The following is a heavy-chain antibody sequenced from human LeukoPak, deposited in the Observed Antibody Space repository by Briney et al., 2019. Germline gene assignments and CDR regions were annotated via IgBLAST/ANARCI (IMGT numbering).Heavy chain of an antibody. V-gene: IGHV3-33*08. CDR2: IWYDGSNK. D-gene: IGHD4-17*01. CDR3: ARDSPNYGDYYFDY. CDR1: GFTFSSYG. Sequence: GGSLRLSCAASGFTFSSYGMHWVRQAPGKGLEWVAVIWYDGSNKYYADSVKGRFTISRDNSKITLYLQMHSLRAEDTAVYYCARDSPNYGDYYFDYWGQGTLVTVSS. J-gene: IGHJ4*02.